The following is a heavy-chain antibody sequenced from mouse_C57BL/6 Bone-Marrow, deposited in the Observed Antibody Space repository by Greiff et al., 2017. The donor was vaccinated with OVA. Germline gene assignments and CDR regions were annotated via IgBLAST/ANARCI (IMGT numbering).Heavy chain of an antibody. D-gene: IGHD1-1*01. CDR1: GYTFTDYY. V-gene: IGHV1-76*01. J-gene: IGHJ4*01. Sequence: VQGVESGAELVRPGASVKLSCKASGYTFTDYYINWVKQRPGQGLEWIARIYPGSGNTYYNEKFKGKATLTAEKSSSTAYMQLSSLTSEDSAVYFCARRGDYHGRYYYAMDYWGQGTSVTVSS. CDR3: ARRGDYHGRYYYAMDY. CDR2: IYPGSGNT.